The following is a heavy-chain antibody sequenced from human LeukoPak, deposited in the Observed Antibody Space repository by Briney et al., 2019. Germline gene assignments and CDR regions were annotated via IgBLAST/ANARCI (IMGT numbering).Heavy chain of an antibody. J-gene: IGHJ3*02. CDR2: IYQSGRT. V-gene: IGHV4-59*11. Sequence: SETLSLTCTVSGDSKSYHKWNWIRQSAGKGLEWIGYIYQSGRTNYNPSLKSRVTISVDTSKNQFSLQLRSVTAADTAVYYCARDRDDAFDIWGQGTMVTVSS. CDR1: GDSKSYHK. CDR3: ARDRDDAFDI.